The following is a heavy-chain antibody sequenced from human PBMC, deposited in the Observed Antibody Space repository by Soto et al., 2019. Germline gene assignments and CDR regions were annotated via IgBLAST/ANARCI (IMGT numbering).Heavy chain of an antibody. CDR1: GASISSGGYS. J-gene: IGHJ4*02. D-gene: IGHD3-16*01. Sequence: TSETLSLTCTVSGASISSGGYSWSWIRHHPGKGLEWIGFIYYSGNTDYNPSLRGRVTISLDTSRNHFSLNLNSVTAADTAVYYCARLPTQAQYYETQKWGQGTLVTVSS. V-gene: IGHV4-31*03. CDR3: ARLPTQAQYYETQK. CDR2: IYYSGNT.